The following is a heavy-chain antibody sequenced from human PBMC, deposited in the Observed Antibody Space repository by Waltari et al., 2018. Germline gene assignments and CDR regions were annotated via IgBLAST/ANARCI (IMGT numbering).Heavy chain of an antibody. CDR3: ATGYSSSRRLHFDY. D-gene: IGHD6-6*01. Sequence: QLQLQESGPGLVKPSETLSLTCTVSGGSISSSSYSWGWIRQPPGKGLEWIGSIYYSGSTYYNPSLKSRVTISVDTSKNQFSLKLSSVTAADTAVYYCATGYSSSRRLHFDYWGQGTLVTVSS. CDR2: IYYSGST. CDR1: GGSISSSSYS. V-gene: IGHV4-39*01. J-gene: IGHJ4*02.